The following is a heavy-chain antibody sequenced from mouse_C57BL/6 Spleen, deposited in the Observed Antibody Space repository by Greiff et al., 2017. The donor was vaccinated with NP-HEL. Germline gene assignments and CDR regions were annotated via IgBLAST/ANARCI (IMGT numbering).Heavy chain of an antibody. Sequence: EVMLVESGGGLVQPGGSLKLSCAASGFTFSDYGMAWVRQAPRKGPEWVAFISNLAYSIYYADTVTGRFTISRENAKKTLYLEMSSLRSEDTAMYYCARRGTTLYAMDYWGQGTSVTVSS. CDR1: GFTFSDYG. V-gene: IGHV5-15*04. CDR3: ARRGTTLYAMDY. J-gene: IGHJ4*01. CDR2: ISNLAYSI. D-gene: IGHD1-1*01.